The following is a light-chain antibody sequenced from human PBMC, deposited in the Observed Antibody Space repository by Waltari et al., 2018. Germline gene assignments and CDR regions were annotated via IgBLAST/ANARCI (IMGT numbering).Light chain of an antibody. CDR1: RTTIGSTY. Sequence: QSVLTQPPSASGTPGQRVAISCSGSRTTIGSTYVYWYLQLSGMTPKLLIFTNNQRPSGVPVRFSGSKSCTSASLAISGLRSEDEGDDDCASVDDSLSVLLFGGGTKLTVL. V-gene: IGLV1-47*01. CDR2: TNN. CDR3: ASVDDSLSVLL. J-gene: IGLJ3*02.